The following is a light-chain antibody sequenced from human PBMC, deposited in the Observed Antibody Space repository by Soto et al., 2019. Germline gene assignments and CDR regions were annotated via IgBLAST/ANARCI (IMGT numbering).Light chain of an antibody. J-gene: IGKJ2*01. Sequence: DIQMTQSPSTLSASVGDRVTITCRASQSISGWLAWNQQKPGKAPKLLVYDVSNLESGAPSRFSGSGSGTDFTLHITDLQPDDFATDYCLRYNSFPHTFGPENKLEIK. CDR2: DVS. CDR3: LRYNSFPHT. V-gene: IGKV1-5*01. CDR1: QSISGW.